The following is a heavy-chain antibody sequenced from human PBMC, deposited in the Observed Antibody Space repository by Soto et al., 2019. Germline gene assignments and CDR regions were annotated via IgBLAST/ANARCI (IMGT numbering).Heavy chain of an antibody. CDR2: IYWDGDK. V-gene: IGHV2-5*02. J-gene: IGHJ4*02. CDR1: GFSLSTNGVG. CDR3: AHRRGAYYFDY. D-gene: IGHD1-26*01. Sequence: QITLKESGPTLVKPTQTLTLTCTFSGFSLSTNGVGVGWLRQPPRKALEWLALIYWDGDKRYSPSLKSRLTITKDTSKNQVVLTMTNMDPVDTATYYCAHRRGAYYFDYWGQGTLVTVSS.